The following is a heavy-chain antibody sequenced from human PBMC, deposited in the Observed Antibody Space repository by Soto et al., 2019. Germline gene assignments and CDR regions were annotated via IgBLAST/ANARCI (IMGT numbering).Heavy chain of an antibody. D-gene: IGHD3-3*01. Sequence: PSETLSLTCAVSGGSISSSNWWSWVRQPPGEGLEWIGEIYHSGSTNYNPSLKSRVTISVDKSKNQFSLKLSSVTAADTAVYYCATRITIFGVVINPWFDPWGKRTL. CDR3: ATRITIFGVVINPWFDP. CDR1: GGSISSSNW. CDR2: IYHSGST. J-gene: IGHJ5*02. V-gene: IGHV4-4*02.